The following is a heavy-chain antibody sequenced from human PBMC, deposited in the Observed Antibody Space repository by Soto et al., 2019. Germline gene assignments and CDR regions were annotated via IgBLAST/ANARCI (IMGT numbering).Heavy chain of an antibody. CDR3: VGGQCYFDY. V-gene: IGHV3-30*03. D-gene: IGHD3-10*01. CDR1: GFPFSSYG. Sequence: QVQLVESGGGVVQPGRSLRLSCAASGFPFSSYGMHWVREAPGKGLEWVAVISYDGSNKYYADSVKGRFTISRDNSASALYLQRNSLRPDDTALYYCVGGQCYFDYRGQGPLVSVSP. J-gene: IGHJ4*02. CDR2: ISYDGSNK.